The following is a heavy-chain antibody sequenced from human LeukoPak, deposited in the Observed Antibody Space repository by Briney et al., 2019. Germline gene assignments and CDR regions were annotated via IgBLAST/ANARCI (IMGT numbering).Heavy chain of an antibody. CDR2: IHYTGST. Sequence: SETLSLTCTVSGGSISGYFWGRIRQPPGKGLEYIGNIHYTGSTNYSPSLKSRVTIAADTSKNQLSLRLSSVTAADTAVYYCARHSNGVTYPLDYWGQGTLVTVSS. CDR3: ARHSNGVTYPLDY. D-gene: IGHD2-8*01. CDR1: GGSISGYF. V-gene: IGHV4-59*01. J-gene: IGHJ4*02.